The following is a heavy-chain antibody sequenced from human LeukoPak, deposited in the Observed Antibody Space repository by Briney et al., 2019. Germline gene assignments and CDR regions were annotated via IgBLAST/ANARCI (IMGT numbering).Heavy chain of an antibody. CDR2: INYSGST. CDR1: GGSISSSSYY. CDR3: ALREAAGHFDY. V-gene: IGHV4-39*07. D-gene: IGHD6-13*01. Sequence: SETLSLTCTVSGGSISSSSYYWGWIRQPPGKGLEWIGSINYSGSTYYNPSLKSRVTISVDTSKNQFSLKLSSVTAADTAVYYCALREAAGHFDYWGQGTLVTVSS. J-gene: IGHJ4*02.